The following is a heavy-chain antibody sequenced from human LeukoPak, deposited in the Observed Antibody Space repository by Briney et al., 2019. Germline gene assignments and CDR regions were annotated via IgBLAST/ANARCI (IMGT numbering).Heavy chain of an antibody. V-gene: IGHV3-48*01. CDR3: ARDQSWSFDF. CDR2: ITSSGDAA. Sequence: GGSLRLSCAASGFTFTYYSINWIRQAPGKGLEWVSYITSSGDAAYYADSVKGRFTMSRDNAKNSLYLQMNRLRAEDTAIYFCARDQSWSFDFWGQGIRVTVSS. D-gene: IGHD6-13*01. J-gene: IGHJ4*02. CDR1: GFTFTYYS.